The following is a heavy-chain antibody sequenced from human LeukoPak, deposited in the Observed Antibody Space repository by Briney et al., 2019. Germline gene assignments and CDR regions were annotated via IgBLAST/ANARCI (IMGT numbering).Heavy chain of an antibody. D-gene: IGHD5-12*01. V-gene: IGHV3-74*01. Sequence: GGSLRLSCAASGFPFSGYWMHWVRQAPGKGLVWVSRIDDDGAGTTYADSVKGRFTISRDNAKNTLYLQMNSLRVENTAVYYCARSASGYDAWGQGTLVTVSS. J-gene: IGHJ5*02. CDR2: IDDDGAGT. CDR1: GFPFSGYW. CDR3: ARSASGYDA.